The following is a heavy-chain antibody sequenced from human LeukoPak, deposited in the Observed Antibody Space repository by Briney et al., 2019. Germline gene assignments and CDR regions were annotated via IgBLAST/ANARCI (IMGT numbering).Heavy chain of an antibody. D-gene: IGHD3-10*01. CDR1: GGSISSSSYY. CDR3: ARTSSLGSPIDY. J-gene: IGHJ4*02. Sequence: SETLSLTCTVSGGSISSSSYYWGWIRQPPGKGLEWIGSIYYSGSTYYNPSLKSRVTVSVDTSKNQFSLKLSSVTAADTAVYYCARTSSLGSPIDYWGQGTLVTVSS. V-gene: IGHV4-39*07. CDR2: IYYSGST.